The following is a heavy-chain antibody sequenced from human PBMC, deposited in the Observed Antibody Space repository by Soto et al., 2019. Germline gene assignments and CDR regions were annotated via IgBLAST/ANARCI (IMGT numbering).Heavy chain of an antibody. D-gene: IGHD3-10*01. CDR1: GGTFSSYA. Sequence: GASVKVSCKASGGTFSSYAISWVRQAPGQGLEWMGGIIPIFGTANYAQKFQGRVTITADESTSTAYMELSSLRSEDTAVYYCASEGHSGPGSTWGQGTLVTVSS. J-gene: IGHJ5*02. CDR3: ASEGHSGPGST. CDR2: IIPIFGTA. V-gene: IGHV1-69*13.